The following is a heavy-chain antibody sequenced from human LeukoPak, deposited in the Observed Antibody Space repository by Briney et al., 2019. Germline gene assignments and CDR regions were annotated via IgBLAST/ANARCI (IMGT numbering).Heavy chain of an antibody. CDR1: GGSISSYY. V-gene: IGHV4-59*12. CDR3: ARGARMATIYY. D-gene: IGHD5-24*01. J-gene: IGHJ4*02. Sequence: SETLSLTCTVSGGSISSYYWSWIRQPPGKGLEWIGYIYYSGSTNYNPSLKSRVTISVDTSKNQFSLKLSSVTAADTAVYYCARGARMATIYYWGQGTLVTVSS. CDR2: IYYSGST.